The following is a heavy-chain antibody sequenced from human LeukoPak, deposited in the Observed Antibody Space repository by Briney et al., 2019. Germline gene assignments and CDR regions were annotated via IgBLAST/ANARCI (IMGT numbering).Heavy chain of an antibody. CDR3: ARGSGYFEGGFNWFDP. CDR1: GYTFTSYY. CDR2: MNPNSGNT. J-gene: IGHJ5*02. Sequence: GASVKVSCKASGYTFTSYYMHWVRQATGQGLEWMGWMNPNSGNTGYAQKFQGRVTITRNTSISTAYMELSSLRSEDTAVYYCARGSGYFEGGFNWFDPWGQGTLVTVSS. V-gene: IGHV1-8*03. D-gene: IGHD3-9*01.